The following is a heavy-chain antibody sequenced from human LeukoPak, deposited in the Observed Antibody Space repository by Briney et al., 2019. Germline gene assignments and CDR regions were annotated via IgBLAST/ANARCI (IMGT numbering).Heavy chain of an antibody. CDR3: ARTVTTTHFDY. D-gene: IGHD4-11*01. J-gene: IGHJ4*02. CDR2: IYHSGGT. CDR1: GGSISSSGYS. V-gene: IGHV4-30-2*01. Sequence: PSETLSLTCAVSGGSISSSGYSWSWIRQPPGKGLEWIGYIYHSGGTYYNPSLESRVTISVDRSSNQFSLKLTSVTAADTAVYYCARTVTTTHFDYWGQGTLVTVSS.